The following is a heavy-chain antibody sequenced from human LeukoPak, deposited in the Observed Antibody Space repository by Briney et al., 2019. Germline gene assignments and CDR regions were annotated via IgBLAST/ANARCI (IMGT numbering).Heavy chain of an antibody. V-gene: IGHV1-46*03. J-gene: IGHJ5*02. CDR1: GHTFTSNF. Sequence: ASVKVSCKASGHTFTSNFVHWVRQAPGQGLEWMAVLNPSDGDTTYAQKFQGRITMTRDTSTGTVYMELSSLRSEDTAVYYCAGETDAFDHWGQGTLVTVSS. CDR2: LNPSDGDT. CDR3: AGETDAFDH.